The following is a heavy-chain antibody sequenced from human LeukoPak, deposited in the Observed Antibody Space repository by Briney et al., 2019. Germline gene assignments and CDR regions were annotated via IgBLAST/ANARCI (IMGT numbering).Heavy chain of an antibody. CDR1: GLTFSTSG. D-gene: IGHD1-14*01. CDR3: ATETNGRHYDY. J-gene: IGHJ4*02. CDR2: IGPTGFDR. Sequence: PGGSLRLSCTTSGLTFSTSGFNWVRQAPGKGREWVASIGPTGFDRYHADSIKGRFTISRDSANNFLYLQMDSLRAEDTAVYYCATETNGRHYDYWGQGTLLTVSS. V-gene: IGHV3-21*06.